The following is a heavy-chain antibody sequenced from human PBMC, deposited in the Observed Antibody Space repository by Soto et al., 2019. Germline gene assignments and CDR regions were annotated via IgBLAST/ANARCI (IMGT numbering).Heavy chain of an antibody. CDR2: INSAGTTT. CDR1: GFTFSIYW. D-gene: IGHD3-22*01. J-gene: IGHJ4*02. V-gene: IGHV3-74*01. CDR3: AKDPTSYDSSAQFDS. Sequence: GGSLRLSCAASGFTFSIYWMHWVRQAPGKGLVWVSRINSAGTTTTYADSMKGRFTISRDNSKNTLYLQMNSLRVEDTAVYYCAKDPTSYDSSAQFDSWGQGTLVTVSS.